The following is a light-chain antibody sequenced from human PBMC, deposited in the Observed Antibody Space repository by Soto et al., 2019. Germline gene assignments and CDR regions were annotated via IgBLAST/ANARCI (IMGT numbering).Light chain of an antibody. Sequence: EIVMTQSPATLSLSPGERATLSCRASQSVSSSYLSWYQHKPGQAPRLLIYGASIRATGIPARFSGSGSGTAFTLTISSLQTEDFAVYYCQQDYNLPWTFGQGTKVDIK. CDR3: QQDYNLPWT. V-gene: IGKV3D-7*01. CDR2: GAS. CDR1: QSVSSSY. J-gene: IGKJ1*01.